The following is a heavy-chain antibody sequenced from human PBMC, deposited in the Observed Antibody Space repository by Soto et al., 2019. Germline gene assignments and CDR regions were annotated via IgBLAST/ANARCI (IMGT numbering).Heavy chain of an antibody. CDR3: ARAVGDYESSPSEY. CDR1: GFTFDNYV. V-gene: IGHV3-30-3*01. J-gene: IGHJ4*02. D-gene: IGHD4-17*01. Sequence: QVQLVEVGGGVVQPWRSLRLSCIASGFTFDNYVMHWVRQAPGKGLEWVATISNHGSNKYYPQSVQGRFTISRDNPKSTVHLRMDSLRPEDTAVYYCARAVGDYESSPSEYWGQGTLVTVSS. CDR2: ISNHGSNK.